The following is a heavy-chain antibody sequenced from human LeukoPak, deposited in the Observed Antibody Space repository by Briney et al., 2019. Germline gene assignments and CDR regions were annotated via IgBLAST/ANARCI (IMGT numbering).Heavy chain of an antibody. D-gene: IGHD3-3*01. J-gene: IGHJ4*02. CDR3: ARYYSPYDFWSPDYFDY. CDR1: GGSISSGGYY. V-gene: IGHV4-31*03. Sequence: PSQTLPLTCTVSGGSISSGGYYWSWIRQHPGKGLEWIGYIYYSGSTYYNPSLKSRVTISVDTSKNQFSLKLSSVTAADTAVYYCARYYSPYDFWSPDYFDYWGQGTLVTVSS. CDR2: IYYSGST.